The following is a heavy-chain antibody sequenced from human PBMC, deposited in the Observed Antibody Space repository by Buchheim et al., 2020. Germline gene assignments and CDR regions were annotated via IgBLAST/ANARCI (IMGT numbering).Heavy chain of an antibody. J-gene: IGHJ5*02. CDR1: GGSISNNNW. CDR3: ARDVSGSQYNWFDP. V-gene: IGHV4-4*02. D-gene: IGHD1-26*01. CDR2: VYHTGVA. Sequence: QVQLQESGPGLVKPSGTLSLTCGVSGGSISNNNWWTWVRQSPGKGLEWIGEVYHTGVANYNPSLKSRVTISVDKSKSQFSLKMTSVTAADTAVYYCARDVSGSQYNWFDPWGQGTL.